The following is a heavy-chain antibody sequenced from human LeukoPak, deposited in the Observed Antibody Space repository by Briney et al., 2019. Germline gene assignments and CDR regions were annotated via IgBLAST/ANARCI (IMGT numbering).Heavy chain of an antibody. Sequence: PGGSLRLSCAASGFTVSSNYMSWVRQAPGKGLEWVSVIYSGGSTYYADSVKGRFTISRDNSKNTLYLQMNSLRAEDTAVYYCARAYYDFWSGYPPYYYYGMDVWGQGTTVTVSS. J-gene: IGHJ6*02. D-gene: IGHD3-3*01. CDR3: ARAYYDFWSGYPPYYYYGMDV. CDR2: IYSGGST. CDR1: GFTVSSNY. V-gene: IGHV3-53*01.